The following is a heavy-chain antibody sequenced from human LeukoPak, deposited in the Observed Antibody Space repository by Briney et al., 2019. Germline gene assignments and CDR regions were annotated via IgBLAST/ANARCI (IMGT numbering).Heavy chain of an antibody. CDR2: ISAYNGNT. D-gene: IGHD3-22*01. J-gene: IGHJ6*03. V-gene: IGHV1-18*01. CDR1: GYTFTSYG. Sequence: ASVKVSCKASGYTFTSYGISWVRQAPGQGLEWMGWISAYNGNTNYAQKLQGRVTMTTDTSTSTAYMELRSLRSDDTAVYYCARVLADSYYYYYMDVWGKGTTVTVSS. CDR3: ARVLADSYYYYYMDV.